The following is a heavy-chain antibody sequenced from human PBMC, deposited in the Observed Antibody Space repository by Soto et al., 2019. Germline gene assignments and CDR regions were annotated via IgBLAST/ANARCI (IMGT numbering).Heavy chain of an antibody. D-gene: IGHD1-26*01. Sequence: VQLLESGGGLVQPGGSLRLSCAASGFTFSSYAMRWVRQAPGKGLEWVSAISGSGDSTYYADSVKGRFTISRDNSKNTLYLQMNGLRAADTAMYYCARRGSGSYYDCWGQGTLVTVSS. V-gene: IGHV3-23*01. CDR1: GFTFSSYA. CDR3: ARRGSGSYYDC. J-gene: IGHJ4*02. CDR2: ISGSGDST.